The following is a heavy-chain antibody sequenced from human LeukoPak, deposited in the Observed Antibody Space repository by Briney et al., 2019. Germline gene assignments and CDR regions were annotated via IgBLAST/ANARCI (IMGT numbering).Heavy chain of an antibody. CDR2: IWYDGSNK. V-gene: IGHV3-33*01. CDR1: GFTFSSYG. Sequence: PGGSLRLSCAASGFTFSSYGMHWVRQAPGKGLVWVAVIWYDGSNKYYADSVKGRFTISRDNSKNTLYLQMNSLRAEDTAVYYCARAGGSTVPHSDYWGQGTLVTVSS. J-gene: IGHJ4*02. D-gene: IGHD4-17*01. CDR3: ARAGGSTVPHSDY.